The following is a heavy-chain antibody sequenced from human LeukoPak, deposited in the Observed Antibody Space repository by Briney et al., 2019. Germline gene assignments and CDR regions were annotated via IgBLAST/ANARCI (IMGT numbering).Heavy chain of an antibody. Sequence: PSGTLCLTCAVSVGSISISNWWGGVRQPPGKGLEWIEEIYHGGSTNYNPSLKSRDTISVDKSKNPISMNQSSVTVADKAVYYCAKSKGDYSSGWYHYDGMDVWGKGTTVTVSS. V-gene: IGHV4-4*02. J-gene: IGHJ6*04. CDR2: IYHGGST. D-gene: IGHD6-19*01. CDR3: AKSKGDYSSGWYHYDGMDV. CDR1: VGSISISNW.